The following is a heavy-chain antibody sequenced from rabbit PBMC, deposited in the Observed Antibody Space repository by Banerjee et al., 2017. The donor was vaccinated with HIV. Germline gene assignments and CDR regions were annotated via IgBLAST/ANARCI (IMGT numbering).Heavy chain of an antibody. J-gene: IGHJ6*01. CDR2: INTGSSSA. CDR1: GFSLSNNFV. V-gene: IGHV1S40*01. CDR3: ARDRITYGAAGYDYATFYGMDL. Sequence: QSLEESGGDLVKPGASLTLTCTASGFSLSNNFVMCWVRQAPGKGLEWIGCINTGSSSAYYASWAKGRFTISKTSSTTVTLQMTSLTAADTATYFCARDRITYGAAGYDYATFYGMDLWGQGTLVTVS. D-gene: IGHD6-1*01.